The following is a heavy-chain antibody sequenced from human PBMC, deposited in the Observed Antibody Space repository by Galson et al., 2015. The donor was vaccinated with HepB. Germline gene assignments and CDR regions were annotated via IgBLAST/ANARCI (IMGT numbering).Heavy chain of an antibody. CDR1: GFTFSSYS. D-gene: IGHD3-10*01. Sequence: SLRFSCAASGFTFSSYSLNWVRQAPGKGLEWVSSISSSSSYIYYADSVKGRFTISRDNAKNSLYLQMNSLRAEDTAVYYCARDHWAWGITMVRGVLFDLWGRGTLVTVSS. J-gene: IGHJ2*01. CDR3: ARDHWAWGITMVRGVLFDL. V-gene: IGHV3-21*01. CDR2: ISSSSSYI.